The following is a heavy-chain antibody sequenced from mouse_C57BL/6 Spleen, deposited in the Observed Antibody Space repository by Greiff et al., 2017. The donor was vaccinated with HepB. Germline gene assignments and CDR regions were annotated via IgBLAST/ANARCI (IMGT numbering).Heavy chain of an antibody. J-gene: IGHJ4*01. CDR1: GFTFTDYY. CDR3: ARYISRRGYAMDY. CDR2: IRNKANGYTT. V-gene: IGHV7-3*01. Sequence: EVKLVESGGGLVQPGGSLSLSCAASGFTFTDYYMSWVRQPPGKALEWLGFIRNKANGYTTEYSASVKGRFTISRDNSQSILYLQMNALRAEDSATYYCARYISRRGYAMDYWGQGTSVTVSS.